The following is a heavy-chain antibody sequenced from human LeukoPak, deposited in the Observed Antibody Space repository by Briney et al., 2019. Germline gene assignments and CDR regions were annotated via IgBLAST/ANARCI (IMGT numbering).Heavy chain of an antibody. CDR2: IYYSGST. CDR3: ARGLYGAAAGTH. Sequence: SETLSLTCSVSGGSISRFYRSWIRQPPGKGLEWIGYIYYSGSTNNNPSLKSRVTISVDTSKNQISLKLRSVTAADTAVYYCARGLYGAAAGTHRGLGTQVTVSS. CDR1: GGSISRFY. D-gene: IGHD6-13*01. V-gene: IGHV4-59*01. J-gene: IGHJ1*01.